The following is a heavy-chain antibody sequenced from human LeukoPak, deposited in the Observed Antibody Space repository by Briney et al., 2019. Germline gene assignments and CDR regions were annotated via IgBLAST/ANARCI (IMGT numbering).Heavy chain of an antibody. CDR3: AREDIVVVVAATPLFDY. Sequence: GRSLRLSCAASGFTFSSYAMHWVRQAPGKGLEWVAVISYDGSNKYYADSVKGRFTISRDNSKNTLYLQMNSLRAEDTAVYYCAREDIVVVVAATPLFDYWGQGTLVTVSS. CDR2: ISYDGSNK. CDR1: GFTFSSYA. J-gene: IGHJ4*02. V-gene: IGHV3-30-3*01. D-gene: IGHD2-15*01.